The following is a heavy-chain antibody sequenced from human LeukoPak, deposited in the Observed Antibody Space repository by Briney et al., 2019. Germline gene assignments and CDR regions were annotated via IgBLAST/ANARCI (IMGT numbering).Heavy chain of an antibody. J-gene: IGHJ4*02. V-gene: IGHV3-74*01. CDR3: ARAPGGSYYYY. CDR2: ISGDGSRT. D-gene: IGHD1-26*01. CDR1: GFTFSNYW. Sequence: PGGSLRLSCAASGFTFSNYWMHWVRQAPGMGLVWVSRISGDGSRTDYADSAKGRFTISRDNAKNTLYLQMNSLSAEDTAVYYCARAPGGSYYYYWGQGTLVTVSS.